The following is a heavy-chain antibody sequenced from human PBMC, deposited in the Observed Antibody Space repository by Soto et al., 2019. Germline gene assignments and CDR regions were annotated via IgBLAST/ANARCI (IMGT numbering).Heavy chain of an antibody. CDR1: FGSVSGYY. CDR2: INHSGST. V-gene: IGHV4-34*01. CDR3: ARVKYYDFWSGPYYYGMDV. J-gene: IGHJ6*02. D-gene: IGHD3-3*01. Sequence: KXAETLSLPCAGYFGSVSGYYWSWIRQPPGKGLEWIGEINHSGSTNYNPSLKSRVTISVDTSKNQFSLKLSSVTAADTAVYYCARVKYYDFWSGPYYYGMDVWGQGTTVTVSS.